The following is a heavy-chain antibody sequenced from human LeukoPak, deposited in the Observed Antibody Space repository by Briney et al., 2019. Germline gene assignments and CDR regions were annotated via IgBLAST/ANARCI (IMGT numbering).Heavy chain of an antibody. CDR1: GFTFSSYG. CDR2: ISYDGSNK. D-gene: IGHD5-18*01. CDR3: AKGGTWIQLWLPQPLDY. J-gene: IGHJ4*02. V-gene: IGHV3-30*18. Sequence: GGSLRLSCAASGFTFSSYGMHWVRQAPGKGLEWVAVISYDGSNKHYVDSVKGRFTISRDNSKNTLYLQMNSLRAEDMAVYYCAKGGTWIQLWLPQPLDYWGQGTLVTVSS.